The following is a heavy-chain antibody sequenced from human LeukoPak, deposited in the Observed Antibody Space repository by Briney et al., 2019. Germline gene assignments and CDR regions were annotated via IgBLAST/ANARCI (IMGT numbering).Heavy chain of an antibody. CDR2: LSYDGSNK. D-gene: IGHD3-22*01. CDR1: GFTFSSYG. V-gene: IGHV3-30*18. J-gene: IGHJ4*02. Sequence: GRSLRLSCAASGFTFSSYGMHWVPQAPGKGLVWVAVLSYDGSNKYYADSVKGRFTISRDNSKNTLYLQMNSLRAEDTAVYYCANAPPYYYDSSGFHVGDYWRQGTLVTVSS. CDR3: ANAPPYYYDSSGFHVGDY.